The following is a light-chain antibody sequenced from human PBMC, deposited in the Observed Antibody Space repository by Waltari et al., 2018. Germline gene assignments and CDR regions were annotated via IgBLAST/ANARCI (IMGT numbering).Light chain of an antibody. CDR1: QSVRNY. CDR2: DAS. V-gene: IGKV3-11*01. Sequence: EIVLTQSPGTLSLSAGERATLSCRASQSVRNYLAWYQQKPGQAPRLLIYDASNRATGIPARFIGSGSVTDFTLALSSLEPEDFAVYYCQQRYNWPPVTFGGGTKVEIK. CDR3: QQRYNWPPVT. J-gene: IGKJ4*01.